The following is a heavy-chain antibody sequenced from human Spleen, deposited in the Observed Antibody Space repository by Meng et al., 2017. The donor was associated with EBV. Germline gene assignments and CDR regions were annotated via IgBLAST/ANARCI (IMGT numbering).Heavy chain of an antibody. J-gene: IGHJ5*02. CDR3: ASLNDYSSGSTS. CDR2: FTPIFGTT. CDR1: GGTFSRYT. Sequence: QLQLGQSGAEVKKPGSSMKVACKASGGTFSRYTFSWVRQAPGQGLEWMAGFTPIFGTTNYAQKFDDRLTISADTSTTTVYMELSSLRSEDTAVYFCASLNDYSSGSTSWGQGTLVTVSS. V-gene: IGHV1-69*06. D-gene: IGHD6-19*01.